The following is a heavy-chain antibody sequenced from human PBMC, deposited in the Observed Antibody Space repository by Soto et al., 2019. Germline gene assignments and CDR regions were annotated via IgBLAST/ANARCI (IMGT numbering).Heavy chain of an antibody. J-gene: IGHJ4*02. CDR2: IYHSGST. CDR3: ARGGGVTTMGDDY. Sequence: QLQLQESGSGLVKPSQTLSLTCAVSGGSINTATHSWSWIRQPPGKGLEWIGYIYHSGSTYYNPSAKRRVTLSIDKATNQSSLGRSSVTAADTAVYYCARGGGVTTMGDDYWGQGILVTVSS. CDR1: GGSINTATHS. V-gene: IGHV4-30-2*01. D-gene: IGHD4-4*01.